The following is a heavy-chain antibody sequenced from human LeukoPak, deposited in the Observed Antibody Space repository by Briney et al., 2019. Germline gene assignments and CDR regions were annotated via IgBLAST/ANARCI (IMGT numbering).Heavy chain of an antibody. D-gene: IGHD3/OR15-3a*01. CDR3: AKDFQGRWTIDY. Sequence: GGFLRLSCAASGFTFSSNAIHWVRQAPGKGLEWVAMILSDGNNDYYADSVKGRFTISRDNSKNTLYLQMNSLRPEDTAVYYCAKDFQGRWTIDYWGQGTLVTVSP. CDR2: ILSDGNND. V-gene: IGHV3-30*18. CDR1: GFTFSSNA. J-gene: IGHJ4*02.